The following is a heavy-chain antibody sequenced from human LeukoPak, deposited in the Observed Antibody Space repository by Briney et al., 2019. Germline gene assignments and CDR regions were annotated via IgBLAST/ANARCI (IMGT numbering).Heavy chain of an antibody. CDR3: ARVSTGD. CDR2: IYSGGSR. V-gene: IGHV3-53*04. Sequence: PGGSLRLSCAASGLNVSSNYMSWVRQAPGKGVEGGSVIYSGGSRYYAGSVKGRFTISRHNSNNTLYLQMNSLRAEDTAVYYCARVSTGDWGQGTLVTVSS. CDR1: GLNVSSNY. J-gene: IGHJ4*02. D-gene: IGHD1-1*01.